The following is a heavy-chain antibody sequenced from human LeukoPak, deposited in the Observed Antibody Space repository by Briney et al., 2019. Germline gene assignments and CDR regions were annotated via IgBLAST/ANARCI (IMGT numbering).Heavy chain of an antibody. V-gene: IGHV3-23*01. CDR3: ARAGYSYGLSWDY. CDR2: ISGSGGST. Sequence: GGSLRLSCAASGFTFSSYAMSWVRQAPGKGLEWVSAISGSGGSTYYADSVKGRFTISRDNSKNTLYLQMNSLRAEDTAVYYCARAGYSYGLSWDYWGQGTLVTVSS. D-gene: IGHD5-18*01. CDR1: GFTFSSYA. J-gene: IGHJ4*02.